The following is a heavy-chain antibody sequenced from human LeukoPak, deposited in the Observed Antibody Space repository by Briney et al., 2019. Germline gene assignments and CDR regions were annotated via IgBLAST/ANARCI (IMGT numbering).Heavy chain of an antibody. CDR2: ISYDGSNK. D-gene: IGHD6-13*01. Sequence: GGSLRLSCAASGFTFSSYAMHWVRQAPGKGLEWVAVISYDGSNKYYADSVKGRFTISRDNSKNTLYLQMNSLRAEDTAVYYCARESRQLVRSPVLLNWFDPWGQGTLVTVSS. V-gene: IGHV3-30-3*01. J-gene: IGHJ5*02. CDR1: GFTFSSYA. CDR3: ARESRQLVRSPVLLNWFDP.